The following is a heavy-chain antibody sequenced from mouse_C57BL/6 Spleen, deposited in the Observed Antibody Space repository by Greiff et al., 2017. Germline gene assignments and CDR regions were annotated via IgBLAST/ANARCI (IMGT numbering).Heavy chain of an antibody. V-gene: IGHV1-85*01. Sequence: QVQLQQPGPELVKPGASVKLSCKASGYTFTSYDINWVKQRPGQGLEWIGWIHPTDGGTKYNEKFKGKATLTVDTSSSTAYMELHSLTSEDSAVYFCSRSGTCYSSMEYWDQGTSVCISS. J-gene: IGHJ4*01. CDR3: SRSGTCYSSMEY. CDR1: GYTFTSYD. D-gene: IGHD2-5*01. CDR2: IHPTDGGT.